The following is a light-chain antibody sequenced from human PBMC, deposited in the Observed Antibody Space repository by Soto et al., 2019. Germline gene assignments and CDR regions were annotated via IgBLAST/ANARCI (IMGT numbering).Light chain of an antibody. CDR2: DVS. Sequence: QSALTQPASVSGSPGQSITISCTGTSSDVGGYNYVSWYQQHPGKAPKLMIYDVSNRPSGVSNRFSGSKSGNMASLTISGLQAEDEADYYCCSYTGSSTPVVFGGGTKLTVL. V-gene: IGLV2-14*03. CDR3: CSYTGSSTPVV. CDR1: SSDVGGYNY. J-gene: IGLJ2*01.